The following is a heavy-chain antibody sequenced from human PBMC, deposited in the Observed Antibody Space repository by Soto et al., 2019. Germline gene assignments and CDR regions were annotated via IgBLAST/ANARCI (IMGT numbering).Heavy chain of an antibody. CDR2: INAGNGNT. CDR3: ARSLAAAGSFDP. CDR1: GYTFTSYA. D-gene: IGHD6-13*01. V-gene: IGHV1-3*01. Sequence: ASVKVSCKASGYTFTSYAMHWVRQAPGQRLEWMGWINAGNGNTKYSQKFQGRVTITRDTSASTAYMELSSLRSEDTAVYYCARSLAAAGSFDPWAQGTLVTVSS. J-gene: IGHJ5*02.